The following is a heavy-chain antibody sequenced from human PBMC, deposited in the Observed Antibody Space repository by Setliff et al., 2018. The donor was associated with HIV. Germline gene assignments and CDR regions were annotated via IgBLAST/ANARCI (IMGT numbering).Heavy chain of an antibody. D-gene: IGHD6-13*01. J-gene: IGHJ6*02. CDR3: ARDCRVGWVFTYGMDV. CDR2: ISGSNSRT. V-gene: IGHV3-23*01. CDR1: GFNFMFFA. Sequence: PGGSLRLSCTAPGFNFMFFAMSWVRQAPGKGLEWVSGISGSNSRTDYVDSVKGRFTISRDKSKNTLFLQMNSLRPEDTAVYYCARDCRVGWVFTYGMDVWGQGTLVTVSS.